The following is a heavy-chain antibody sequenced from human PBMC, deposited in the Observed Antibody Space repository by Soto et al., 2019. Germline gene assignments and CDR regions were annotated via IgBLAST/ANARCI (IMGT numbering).Heavy chain of an antibody. Sequence: LSLTCAVYGGSFSGYYWSWIRQPPGKGLEWIGEINHSGSTNYNPSLKSRVTISVDTSKNQFSLKLSSVTAADTAVYYCARGPMITFGGVIDYYFDYWGQGTLVTVSS. V-gene: IGHV4-34*01. CDR1: GGSFSGYY. D-gene: IGHD3-16*02. CDR2: INHSGST. J-gene: IGHJ4*02. CDR3: ARGPMITFGGVIDYYFDY.